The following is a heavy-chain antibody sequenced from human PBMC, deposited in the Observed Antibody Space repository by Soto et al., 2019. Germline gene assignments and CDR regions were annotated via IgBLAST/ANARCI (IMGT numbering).Heavy chain of an antibody. V-gene: IGHV1-46*01. J-gene: IGHJ6*02. Sequence: ASVKVSCKASGYTFTSYYMHWVRQAPGQGLEWMGIINPSGGSTSYAQKFQGRVTMTRDTSTSKVYMELSSLRSEDTAVYYCARGPMVRGVIVASGMDVWGQGTTVTVSS. CDR2: INPSGGST. CDR1: GYTFTSYY. CDR3: ARGPMVRGVIVASGMDV. D-gene: IGHD3-10*01.